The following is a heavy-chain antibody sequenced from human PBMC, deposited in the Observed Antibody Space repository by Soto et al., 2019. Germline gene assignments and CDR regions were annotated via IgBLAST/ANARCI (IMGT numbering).Heavy chain of an antibody. CDR2: IKSKTDGGTT. V-gene: IGHV3-15*01. D-gene: IGHD6-13*01. J-gene: IGHJ4*02. CDR1: GFTFSDYY. CDR3: TTRQYSSSWYFDY. Sequence: GGSLRLSCAASGFTFSDYYMSWIRQAPGKGLEWVGRIKSKTDGGTTDYAAPVKGRFTISRDESKNTLYLQMNSLKTEDTAVYYCTTRQYSSSWYFDYWGQGTLVTVSS.